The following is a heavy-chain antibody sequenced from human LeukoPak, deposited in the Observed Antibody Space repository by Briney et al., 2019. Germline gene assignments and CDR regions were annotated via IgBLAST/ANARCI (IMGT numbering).Heavy chain of an antibody. CDR1: GFTFSRFA. D-gene: IGHD3-9*01. CDR3: AKLGQIRHFDFVNWFDS. V-gene: IGHV3-30*18. Sequence: GGSLRLSCVASGFTFSRFAMHWVRQAPGKGQEWVSLISSDATNKYYADSVKGRFTISRDNSRNTLYLQMNSLRAEDTAVYYCAKLGQIRHFDFVNWFDSWGQGTLVIVSS. J-gene: IGHJ5*01. CDR2: ISSDATNK.